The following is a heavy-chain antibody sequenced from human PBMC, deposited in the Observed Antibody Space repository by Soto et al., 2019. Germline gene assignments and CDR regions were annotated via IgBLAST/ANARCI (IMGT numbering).Heavy chain of an antibody. Sequence: QITLKESGPPLVKPTQTLTLTCTFSGFSLSTSGVGVGWIRQPPGKALEWLTLIYWDDDKRFSPSLKTRLTNTKDTSKNQVVLTMTNMDPVDTATYYCVYRILGQPYFDYWGQGTLVTVSS. J-gene: IGHJ4*02. D-gene: IGHD2-15*01. CDR3: VYRILGQPYFDY. V-gene: IGHV2-5*02. CDR2: IYWDDDK. CDR1: GFSLSTSGVG.